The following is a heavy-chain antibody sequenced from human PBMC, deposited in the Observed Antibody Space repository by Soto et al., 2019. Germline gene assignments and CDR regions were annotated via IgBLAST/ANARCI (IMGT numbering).Heavy chain of an antibody. V-gene: IGHV3-13*04. CDR3: ARDNSSGHWYFDL. Sequence: EVQLVESGGGLVQPGGSLRLSCAASGFTFSSYDMHWVRQATGKGLEWVSAINTAGDTYYPGSVKGRFTISRQSAKNSLYFQMNRLRDEDPAVYYCARDNSSGHWYFDLWSRCTLVIVCS. CDR2: INTAGDT. D-gene: IGHD6-25*01. CDR1: GFTFSSYD. J-gene: IGHJ2*01.